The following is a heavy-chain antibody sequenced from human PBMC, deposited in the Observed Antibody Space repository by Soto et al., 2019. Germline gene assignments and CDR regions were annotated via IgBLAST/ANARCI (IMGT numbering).Heavy chain of an antibody. D-gene: IGHD2-15*01. Sequence: KDSYKASGGTFINYAISWVRQAPGQGLEWMGGIIPIFGTANHAQKFQGRVTITAVETTSTAYMELSSLRSEDTAVYYSARLGPTARYCSGGSCPNHDYWGQGTLVTVSS. V-gene: IGHV1-69*01. J-gene: IGHJ4*02. CDR2: IIPIFGTA. CDR1: GGTFINYA. CDR3: ARLGPTARYCSGGSCPNHDY.